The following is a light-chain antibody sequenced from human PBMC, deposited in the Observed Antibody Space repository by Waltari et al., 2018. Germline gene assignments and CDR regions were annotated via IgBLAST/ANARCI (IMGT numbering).Light chain of an antibody. CDR1: VGSYIL. V-gene: IGLV2-23*01. J-gene: IGLJ3*02. CDR3: CSYSVRNALWM. CDR2: DGT. Sequence: QSALTQPASVSGSPGQSITISCTAVGSYILVSWYQHHPGKAPRLILLDGTNRPSGVSKRFSGSKSGSTASLTISGLQAEDEADYYCCSYSVRNALWMFGGGTKVSIL.